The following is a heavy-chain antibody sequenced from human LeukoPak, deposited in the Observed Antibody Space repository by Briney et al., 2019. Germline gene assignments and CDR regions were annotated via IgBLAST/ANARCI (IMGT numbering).Heavy chain of an antibody. J-gene: IGHJ5*02. CDR2: ISYDGSNK. Sequence: GGSLRLSCVASGFTFSSYAMHWVRQAPGKGLEWVAVISYDGSNKYYADSVKGRFTISRDNSKNTLYLQMNSLRAEDTAVYYCAKDQERSFQRRTVYNWFDPWGQGTLVTVSS. CDR1: GFTFSSYA. D-gene: IGHD4-17*01. CDR3: AKDQERSFQRRTVYNWFDP. V-gene: IGHV3-30-3*01.